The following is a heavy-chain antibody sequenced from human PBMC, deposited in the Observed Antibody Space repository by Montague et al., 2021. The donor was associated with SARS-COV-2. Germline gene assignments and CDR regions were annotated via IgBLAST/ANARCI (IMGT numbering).Heavy chain of an antibody. CDR3: ARGYYDSSGYYATVGVH. CDR2: IYSGGST. V-gene: IGHV3-66*01. Sequence: SLRLSCAASGFTVSSNYMSWVRQAPGKGLEWVSVIYSGGSTYYADSVKGRFTISRDNSKNTLYLQMNSLRAEDTAVYYCARGYYDSSGYYATVGVHWGQGTLVTASS. J-gene: IGHJ4*02. CDR1: GFTVSSNY. D-gene: IGHD3-22*01.